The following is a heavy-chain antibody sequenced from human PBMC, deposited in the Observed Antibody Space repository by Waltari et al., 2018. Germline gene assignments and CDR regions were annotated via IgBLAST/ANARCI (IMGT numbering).Heavy chain of an antibody. CDR3: ARVGSYYDSYYFDY. J-gene: IGHJ4*02. Sequence: EVQLVESGGGLVKPGGSLRLSCAASGFTFSSYSMNWVRQAPGKGLEWVSSISSNSSYIYYADSVKGRFTISRDNAKNSLYLQMNSLRAEDTAVYYCARVGSYYDSYYFDYWGQGTLVTVSS. D-gene: IGHD3-10*01. V-gene: IGHV3-21*01. CDR1: GFTFSSYS. CDR2: ISSNSSYI.